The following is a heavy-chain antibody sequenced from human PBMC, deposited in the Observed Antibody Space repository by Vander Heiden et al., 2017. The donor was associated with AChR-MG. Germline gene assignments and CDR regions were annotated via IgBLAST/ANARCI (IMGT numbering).Heavy chain of an antibody. CDR1: GFTFSSYA. V-gene: IGHV3-30-3*01. CDR3: ARDRNFDY. CDR2: ISYDGSNK. J-gene: IGHJ4*02. Sequence: QVQLVEPGGGVVQPGRSLRPACAASGFTFSSYAMHWGRQAPGKGLEWVAVISYDGSNKYYADSVKGRFTISRDNSKNTLYLQMNSLRAEDTAVYYCARDRNFDYWGQGTLVNVSS.